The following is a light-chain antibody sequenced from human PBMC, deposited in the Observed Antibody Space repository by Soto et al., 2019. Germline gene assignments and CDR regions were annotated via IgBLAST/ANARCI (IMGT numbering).Light chain of an antibody. J-gene: IGKJ5*01. Sequence: DIQMTQSPSSLSASVGDRVTITCRAGQSITSYLNWYQQKPGKAPKLLIYGASTLQSGVPSRFSGSGSGTEFTLTISSLQPEDFATYYCQQSDSTPITFGQGTRLEIK. CDR1: QSITSY. V-gene: IGKV1-39*01. CDR2: GAS. CDR3: QQSDSTPIT.